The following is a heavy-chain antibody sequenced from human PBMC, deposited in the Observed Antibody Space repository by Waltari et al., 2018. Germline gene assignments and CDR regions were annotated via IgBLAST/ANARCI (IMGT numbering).Heavy chain of an antibody. V-gene: IGHV3-9*03. Sequence: EVQLVESGGGLVQPGRSLRLSCVASGFTFDDYAMPWVRQAPGEGLELVAGISWNSGSIGSAYSVKRRFTISRDNAKTSLYLQMNSLRAEDMALYYCAKGFGSGWLAYAFDIWGQGTMVTVSS. D-gene: IGHD6-19*01. CDR1: GFTFDDYA. J-gene: IGHJ3*02. CDR3: AKGFGSGWLAYAFDI. CDR2: ISWNSGSI.